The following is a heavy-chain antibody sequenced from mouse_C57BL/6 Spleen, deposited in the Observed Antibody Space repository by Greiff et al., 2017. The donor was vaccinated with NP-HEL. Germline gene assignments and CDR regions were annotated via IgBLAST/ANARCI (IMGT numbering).Heavy chain of an antibody. J-gene: IGHJ1*03. CDR1: GYTFTSYW. V-gene: IGHV1-64*01. CDR2: IHPNSGST. Sequence: QVQLKQPGAELVKPGASVKLSCKASGYTFTSYWMHWVKQRPGQGLEWIGMIHPNSGSTNYNEKFKSKATLTVDKSSSTAYMQLSSLTSEDSAVYYCARREEGIWYFDVWGTGTTVTVSS. CDR3: ARREEGIWYFDV.